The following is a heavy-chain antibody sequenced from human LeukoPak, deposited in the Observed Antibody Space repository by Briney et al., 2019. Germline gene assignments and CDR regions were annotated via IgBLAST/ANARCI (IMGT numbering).Heavy chain of an antibody. V-gene: IGHV1-69*13. D-gene: IGHD2-21*02. CDR3: ARNKGDGDNWFDP. Sequence: SVKVSCKASGGTFSSYAINWVRQAPGQGLEWMGGIIPIFGTANYAQKFQGRVTITADESTSTAYMELSSLRSEDTAVYYCARNKGDGDNWFDPWGQGTLVTVSS. CDR2: IIPIFGTA. J-gene: IGHJ5*02. CDR1: GGTFSSYA.